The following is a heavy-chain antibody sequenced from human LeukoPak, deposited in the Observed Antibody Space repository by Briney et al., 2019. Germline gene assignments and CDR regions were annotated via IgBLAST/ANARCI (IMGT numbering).Heavy chain of an antibody. J-gene: IGHJ4*02. CDR1: GLTVSTNY. CDR3: ARHDEGFGPFDY. CDR2: LYSGGST. Sequence: TGGSLRLSCAVAGLTVSTNYMSWVRQAPGKGLEWVSVLYSGGSTFYADSVKGRFTISRDNSKNTLYLQMNSLRVEDTAVYFCARHDEGFGPFDYWGQGTLVTVSS. D-gene: IGHD3-10*01. V-gene: IGHV3-53*01.